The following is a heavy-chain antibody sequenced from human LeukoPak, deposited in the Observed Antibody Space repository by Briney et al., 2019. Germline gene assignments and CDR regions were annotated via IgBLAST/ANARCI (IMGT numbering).Heavy chain of an antibody. CDR3: ARSPAGDYVWGSHSKFDY. V-gene: IGHV1-18*01. Sequence: ASVKVSCKASGYTLTSYGISWVRQAPGRGLEWMGWISTYNGNTNYAQKLQGRVTMTTDTSTSTAYMELRSLRSDDTAVYYCARSPAGDYVWGSHSKFDYWGQGTLVTVS. J-gene: IGHJ4*02. D-gene: IGHD3-16*01. CDR1: GYTLTSYG. CDR2: ISTYNGNT.